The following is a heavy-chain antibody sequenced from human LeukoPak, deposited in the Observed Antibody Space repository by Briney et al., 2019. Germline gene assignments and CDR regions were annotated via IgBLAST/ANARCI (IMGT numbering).Heavy chain of an antibody. V-gene: IGHV1-69*02. CDR1: GGTFSSYT. CDR3: ARVGLIYYFDY. D-gene: IGHD2-15*01. CDR2: IIPILGIA. J-gene: IGHJ4*02. Sequence: ASVKVSCKASGGTFSSYTISWVRQAPGQGLEWMGRIIPILGIANYAQKFQGRVTITADKSTSTAYMELSSLRSEDTAVYYCARVGLIYYFDYWGQETLVTVSS.